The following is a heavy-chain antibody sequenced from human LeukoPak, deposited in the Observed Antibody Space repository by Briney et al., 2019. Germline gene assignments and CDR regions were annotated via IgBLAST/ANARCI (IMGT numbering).Heavy chain of an antibody. V-gene: IGHV3-48*01. CDR2: ISSSSSSTI. CDR1: GFTFSLYS. D-gene: IGHD6-13*01. Sequence: GGSLRLSCAASGFTFSLYSMNWVRQAPGKGLEWVSYISSSSSSTIYYVDSVKGRFTISRDNAMNSLYLQMNSLRAEDTAVYYCARYGSRWPPDAFDIWGQGTMVTVSS. CDR3: ARYGSRWPPDAFDI. J-gene: IGHJ3*02.